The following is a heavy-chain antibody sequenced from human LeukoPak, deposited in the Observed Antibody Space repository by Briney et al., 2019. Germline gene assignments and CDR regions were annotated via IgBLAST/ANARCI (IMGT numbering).Heavy chain of an antibody. D-gene: IGHD3-3*01. J-gene: IGHJ4*02. CDR3: ASITIFGVASL. CDR2: INWNGGST. V-gene: IGHV3-20*04. Sequence: PGGSLRLSCAASGFTFDDYGMRWVRQAPGKGLEWVSGINWNGGSTGYADSVKGRFTISRDNAKNSLYLQMNSLRAEDTALYYCASITIFGVASLWGQGTLVTVSS. CDR1: GFTFDDYG.